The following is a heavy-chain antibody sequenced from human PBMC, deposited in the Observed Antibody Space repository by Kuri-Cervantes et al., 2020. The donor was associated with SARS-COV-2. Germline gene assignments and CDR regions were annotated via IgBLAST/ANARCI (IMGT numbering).Heavy chain of an antibody. CDR3: ARDKRPSFWGGYYTPWDY. CDR1: GYTFTTYG. V-gene: IGHV1-18*01. D-gene: IGHD3-3*01. CDR2: ISAYSGNT. J-gene: IGHJ4*02. Sequence: ASVKVSCKASGYTFTTYGISWVRQAPGQGLEWMGWISAYSGNTNYAQKLQGRVTMTTDTSTSTAYMELRSLRSDDTAVYYCARDKRPSFWGGYYTPWDYWGQGTLVTVSS.